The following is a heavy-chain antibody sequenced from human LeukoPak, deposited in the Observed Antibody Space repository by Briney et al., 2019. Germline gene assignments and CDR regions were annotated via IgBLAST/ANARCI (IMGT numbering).Heavy chain of an antibody. V-gene: IGHV1-46*03. J-gene: IGHJ4*02. CDR2: INPTGGTT. D-gene: IGHD6-13*01. CDR1: GYTFTSYY. CDR3: ARVASSWFDY. Sequence: ASVKVSCKASGYTFTSYYMHWVPHAPGQGLECMVIINPTGGTTTYAQKFQGRVTMTRDTSTSTVYMEPSSLRSEDTAVYYCARVASSWFDYWGQGTLVTVSS.